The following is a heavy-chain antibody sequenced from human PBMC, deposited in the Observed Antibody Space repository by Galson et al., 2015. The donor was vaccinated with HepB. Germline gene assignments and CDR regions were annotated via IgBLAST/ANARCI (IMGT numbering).Heavy chain of an antibody. CDR2: IKADGSEK. J-gene: IGHJ6*02. V-gene: IGHV3-7*05. CDR3: ARVKRGEGYSLDYYGMDG. Sequence: SLRLSCAASEFILSTYWMNWVRQAPGKGLEWVANIKADGSEKNYVDSVKGRFTISRDNAKNSLYLQMNSLRAEDTAIYYCARVKRGEGYSLDYYGMDGWGQGTTVTVSS. D-gene: IGHD3-10*01. CDR1: EFILSTYW.